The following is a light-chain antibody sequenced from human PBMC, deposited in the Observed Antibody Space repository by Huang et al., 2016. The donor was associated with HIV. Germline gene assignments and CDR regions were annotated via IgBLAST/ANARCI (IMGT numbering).Light chain of an antibody. Sequence: DIVMTQSPDSLAVFLGERATINCKSSQSVLYSPNNKNSLAWYQQKPGQPPKLLIYWASTRESGVPDRFSGSGSGTDFTLTISSLQAEDVAVYYCQQYYSTPQTFGQGTKVEIK. CDR1: QSVLYSPNNKNS. CDR3: QQYYSTPQT. CDR2: WAS. J-gene: IGKJ1*01. V-gene: IGKV4-1*01.